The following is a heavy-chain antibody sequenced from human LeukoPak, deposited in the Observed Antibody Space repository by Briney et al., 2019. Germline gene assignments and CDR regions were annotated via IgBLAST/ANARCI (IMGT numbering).Heavy chain of an antibody. V-gene: IGHV3-23*01. CDR3: AKGTYSGYDVDY. J-gene: IGHJ4*02. D-gene: IGHD5-12*01. Sequence: GGSLRLSCAAAGFTFSSYAMSWVRQAPRKGLEWVSAISGSGGSTYYADSVKSRFTISRDNSKNTLYLQMNSLRAEDTAVYYCAKGTYSGYDVDYWGQGTLVTVSS. CDR1: GFTFSSYA. CDR2: ISGSGGST.